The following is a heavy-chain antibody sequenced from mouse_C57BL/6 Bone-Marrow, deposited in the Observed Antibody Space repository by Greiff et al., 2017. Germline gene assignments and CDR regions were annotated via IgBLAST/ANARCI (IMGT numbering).Heavy chain of an antibody. V-gene: IGHV5-17*01. J-gene: IGHJ2*01. CDR3: ARLAHFGY. CDR2: ISSGSSTI. CDR1: GFTFRDYG. Sequence: EVQGVESGGGLVKPGGSLKLSCAASGFTFRDYGMHWVRQAPEKGLEWVSYISSGSSTIYYADTVQGRFTISRDNAKNTLFLQITSLRSEDTAMYYCARLAHFGYSGPGTTLSVSS.